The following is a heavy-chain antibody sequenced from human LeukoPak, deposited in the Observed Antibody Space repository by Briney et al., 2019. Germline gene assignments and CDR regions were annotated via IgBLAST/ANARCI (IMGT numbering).Heavy chain of an antibody. CDR3: AKAKDTYNYDSSGYYFGEY. J-gene: IGHJ4*02. D-gene: IGHD3-22*01. CDR1: GFTFSSYA. V-gene: IGHV3-23*01. Sequence: PGGSLRLSCAASGFTFSSYAMSWVRQAPGKGLEWVSAMSGSGAGTYYADSVKGRFTISRDNSKNTLYLQMNSLRAEDTAVYYCAKAKDTYNYDSSGYYFGEYWGQGTLVTVSS. CDR2: MSGSGAGT.